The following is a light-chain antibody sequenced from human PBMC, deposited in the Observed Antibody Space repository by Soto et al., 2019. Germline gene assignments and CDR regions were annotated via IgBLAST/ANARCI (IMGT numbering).Light chain of an antibody. CDR3: QHYNSYSEA. Sequence: IQRTQSPSTLSVSLGDMVTITCRASQTISSWLAWYQQKPGKAPKLLIYKASTLKSGVPSRFSGSGSGTEFTLTISSLQPDDFATYYCQHYNSYSEAFGQGTKVDIK. CDR2: KAS. J-gene: IGKJ1*01. V-gene: IGKV1-5*03. CDR1: QTISSW.